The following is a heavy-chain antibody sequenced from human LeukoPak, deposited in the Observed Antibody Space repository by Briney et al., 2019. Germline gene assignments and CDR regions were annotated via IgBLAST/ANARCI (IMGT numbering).Heavy chain of an antibody. Sequence: GGSLRLSCAASGFTVSTNYMSWVRQAPGKGLEWVSVIYSGGSTYYADSVKGRFTISRHNSENTLYLQMNSQRAEDTAVYYCARGMTNPFDYWGQGTLVTVSS. CDR1: GFTVSTNY. V-gene: IGHV3-53*04. D-gene: IGHD4-11*01. J-gene: IGHJ4*02. CDR3: ARGMTNPFDY. CDR2: IYSGGST.